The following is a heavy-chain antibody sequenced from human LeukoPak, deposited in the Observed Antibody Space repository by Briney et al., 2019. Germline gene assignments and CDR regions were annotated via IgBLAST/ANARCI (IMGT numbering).Heavy chain of an antibody. J-gene: IGHJ4*02. Sequence: SVRVSCKASGFSFSSSAMHWVRQARGQRLEWIGGIVVISGNTNYAQTFQERVTITRDKSTTTAYLELTSLRSEDTAVYYCARAAARRPIDYWGQGTLVTVSS. CDR2: IVVISGNT. CDR1: GFSFSSSA. D-gene: IGHD6-6*01. V-gene: IGHV1-58*02. CDR3: ARAAARRPIDY.